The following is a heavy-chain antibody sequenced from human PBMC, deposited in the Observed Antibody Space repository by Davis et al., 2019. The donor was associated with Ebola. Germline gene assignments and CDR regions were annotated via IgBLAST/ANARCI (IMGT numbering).Heavy chain of an antibody. V-gene: IGHV4-59*12. CDR1: GGSISSYY. CDR2: IYYSGST. J-gene: IGHJ4*02. CDR3: ARVPYDYVWGSYRYTSGHFDY. D-gene: IGHD3-16*02. Sequence: PSETLSLTCTVSGGSISSYYWSWIRQPPGKGLEWIGYIYYSGSTNYNPSLKSRVTISVDTSKNQFSLKLSSVTAADTAVYYCARVPYDYVWGSYRYTSGHFDYWGQGTLVTVSS.